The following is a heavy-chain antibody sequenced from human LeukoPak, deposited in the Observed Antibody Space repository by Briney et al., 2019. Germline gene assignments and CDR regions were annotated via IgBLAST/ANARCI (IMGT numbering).Heavy chain of an antibody. CDR3: ARERGSLLFDY. D-gene: IGHD1-26*01. J-gene: IGHJ4*02. Sequence: GRSLRLSCAASGFTFSSCAMHWVRQAPGKGLEWVAVISYDGSNKYYADSVKGRFTISRDNSKNTLYLQMNSLRAEDTAVYYCARERGSLLFDYWGQGTLVTVSS. CDR2: ISYDGSNK. V-gene: IGHV3-30-3*01. CDR1: GFTFSSCA.